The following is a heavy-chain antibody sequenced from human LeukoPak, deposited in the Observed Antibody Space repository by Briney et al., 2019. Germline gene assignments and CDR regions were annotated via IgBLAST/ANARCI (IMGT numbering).Heavy chain of an antibody. CDR1: GFTFDDYA. D-gene: IGHD3-10*01. CDR2: ISWNSGSI. CDR3: AKDIRSYSYYYGMDV. V-gene: IGHV3-9*01. Sequence: GGSLRLSCAASGFTFDDYAMHWVRQAPGKGLEGVSGISWNSGSICYADSVKGRFTISRDNAKNSLYLQMNSLRAEDTALYYCAKDIRSYSYYYGMDVWGQGTTVTVSS. J-gene: IGHJ6*02.